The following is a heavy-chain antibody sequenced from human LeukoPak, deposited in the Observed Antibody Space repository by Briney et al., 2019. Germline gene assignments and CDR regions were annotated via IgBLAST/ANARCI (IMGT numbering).Heavy chain of an antibody. J-gene: IGHJ3*02. D-gene: IGHD5-24*01. CDR1: GYTFTGYY. Sequence: SVKVSCKASGYTFTGYYMHWVRQAPGQGLEWMGGIIPIFGTANYAQKFQGRVTITADESTSTAYMELSSLRSEDTAVYYCARVRQSDDAFDIWGQGTMVTVSS. V-gene: IGHV1-69*13. CDR3: ARVRQSDDAFDI. CDR2: IIPIFGTA.